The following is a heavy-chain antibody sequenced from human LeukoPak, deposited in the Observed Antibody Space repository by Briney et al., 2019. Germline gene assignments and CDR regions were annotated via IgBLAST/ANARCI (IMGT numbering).Heavy chain of an antibody. CDR3: ARDFVDGYCSGGSCHNWFDP. V-gene: IGHV1-69*13. Sequence: SVKVSCTASGGTFSSYAISWVRQAPGQGLEWMGGIIPIFGTANYAQKFQGRITITADESTSTAYMELSSLRSEDTAVYYCARDFVDGYCSGGSCHNWFDPWGQGTLVTVSS. CDR2: IIPIFGTA. CDR1: GGTFSSYA. J-gene: IGHJ5*02. D-gene: IGHD2-15*01.